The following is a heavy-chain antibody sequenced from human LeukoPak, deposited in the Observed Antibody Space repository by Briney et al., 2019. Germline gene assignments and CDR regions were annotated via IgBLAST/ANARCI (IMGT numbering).Heavy chain of an antibody. V-gene: IGHV3-53*01. Sequence: PGGSLSLSCAVSGFTVSSNYMSWVRQAPGTGRGGVSVIDSGGSTYYADSVKGRFTISRDNSKNTLYLQMNSLRAEDMAVYYCARGVYGDYGIFGYWGQGTLVTVSS. CDR3: ARGVYGDYGIFGY. D-gene: IGHD4-17*01. CDR1: GFTVSSNY. CDR2: IDSGGST. J-gene: IGHJ4*02.